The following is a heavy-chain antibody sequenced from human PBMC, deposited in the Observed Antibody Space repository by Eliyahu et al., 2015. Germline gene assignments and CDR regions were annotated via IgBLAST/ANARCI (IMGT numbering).Heavy chain of an antibody. CDR1: GFMLXSYG. D-gene: IGHD1-7*01. Sequence: QVQLVESGGGVVQPGKSLRLSCAASGFMLXSYGMHWVRQAPGKGLEWVAGISYDGDYKFYAESVKGRFTISRDTSKNTLYLQMNSLRPEDTAVYYCAKDELQLRWGVYSDHWGQGTLVTVSS. CDR3: AKDELQLRWGVYSDH. V-gene: IGHV3-30*18. J-gene: IGHJ4*02. CDR2: ISYDGDYK.